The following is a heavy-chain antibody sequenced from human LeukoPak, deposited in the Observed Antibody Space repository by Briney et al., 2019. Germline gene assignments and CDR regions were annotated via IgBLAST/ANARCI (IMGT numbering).Heavy chain of an antibody. D-gene: IGHD2-2*01. CDR2: INPNSGGT. CDR1: GYTFTGYY. V-gene: IGHV1-2*02. CDR3: ASPDIVVVPAANGLGY. Sequence: GASVKVSCKASGYTFTGYYMHWVRRAPGQGLEWMGWINPNSGGTNYAQKFQGRVTMTRDTSISTAYMELSRLRSDDTAVYYCASPDIVVVPAANGLGYWGQGTLVTVSS. J-gene: IGHJ4*02.